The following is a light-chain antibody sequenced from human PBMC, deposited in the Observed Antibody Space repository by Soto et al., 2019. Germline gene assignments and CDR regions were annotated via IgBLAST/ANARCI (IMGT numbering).Light chain of an antibody. CDR3: SSYTSSRSYV. V-gene: IGLV2-14*01. CDR2: EVS. CDR1: GSGVGYYNY. J-gene: IGLJ1*01. Sequence: QSVLTQPAPVSGSPGQSISISCTGTGSGVGYYNYVSWYQQHPGKAPKLMIYEVSNRPSGVSNRFSGSKSVNTASLTISGLQAEDEADYYCSSYTSSRSYVFGTGTKVTVL.